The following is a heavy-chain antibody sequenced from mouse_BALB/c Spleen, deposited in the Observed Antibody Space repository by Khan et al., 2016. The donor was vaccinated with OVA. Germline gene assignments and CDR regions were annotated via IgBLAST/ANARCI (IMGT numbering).Heavy chain of an antibody. CDR2: INTHSGVP. Sequence: QIQLVQSGPELKKPGETVRISCKASGYTFTTAGMQWVQKMPGKGLKWIGWINTHSGVPKYVEDFKGRFFFSLETSASTAYLQITNLKDEDTATXFCARGGAAYYRNDGGAMDYWGQGTSVTVSS. J-gene: IGHJ4*01. D-gene: IGHD2-14*01. CDR3: ARGGAAYYRNDGGAMDY. CDR1: GYTFTTAG. V-gene: IGHV9-4*02.